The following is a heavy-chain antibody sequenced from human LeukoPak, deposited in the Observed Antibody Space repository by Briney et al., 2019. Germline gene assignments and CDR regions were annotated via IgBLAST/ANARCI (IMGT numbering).Heavy chain of an antibody. Sequence: ASVKVSCKASGYTFTGYYMHWVRQAPGQGLEWMGWINPNSGGTNYAQKFQGWVTMTRDTSISTAYMELSRLRSDDTAVYYCARAGITMVRGVMVGGFDPWGQGTLVTVSS. CDR1: GYTFTGYY. CDR3: ARAGITMVRGVMVGGFDP. CDR2: INPNSGGT. J-gene: IGHJ5*02. D-gene: IGHD3-10*01. V-gene: IGHV1-2*04.